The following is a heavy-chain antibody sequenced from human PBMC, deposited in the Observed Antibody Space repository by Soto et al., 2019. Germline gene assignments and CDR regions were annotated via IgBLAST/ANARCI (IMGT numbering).Heavy chain of an antibody. J-gene: IGHJ4*02. CDR2: IYSGGST. Sequence: GGSLSLSCAASGFTVSSNYMSWVRQAPGKGLEWVSVIYSGGSTYYADSVKGRFTTSRDNAENSLYLQMNSLRPEDTALYYCVRSKGGYSYGTPFDYWGQGTLVTVSS. CDR3: VRSKGGYSYGTPFDY. CDR1: GFTVSSNY. D-gene: IGHD5-18*01. V-gene: IGHV3-53*05.